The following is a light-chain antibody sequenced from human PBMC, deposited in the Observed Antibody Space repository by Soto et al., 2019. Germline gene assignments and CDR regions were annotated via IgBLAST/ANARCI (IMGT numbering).Light chain of an antibody. V-gene: IGKV3-15*01. CDR1: QSVSIL. Sequence: EKVMAQSPATLSVSPWERATLSCMASQSVSILLAWYQQKPGQAPSLLIHGATTSATRIPARFSGSGSGPEFTLTICSLQSEDFAVYYSQHYTNWPRTLGQRTKVDIK. J-gene: IGKJ1*01. CDR2: GAT. CDR3: QHYTNWPRT.